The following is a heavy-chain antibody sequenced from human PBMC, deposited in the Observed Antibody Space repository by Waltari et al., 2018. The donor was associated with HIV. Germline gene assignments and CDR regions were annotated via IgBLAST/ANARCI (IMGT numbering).Heavy chain of an antibody. CDR2: INPNSGGT. J-gene: IGHJ6*02. CDR3: ARFWVDAPVGGMDV. D-gene: IGHD3-16*01. V-gene: IGHV1-2*06. CDR1: GYTFTGYY. Sequence: QVQLVQSGAEVKKPGASVQVSCKASGYTFTGYYMHWVRQAPGQGLEWMGRINPNSGGTNYAQKFQGRVTMTRDTSISTAYMELSRLRSDDTAVYYCARFWVDAPVGGMDVWGQGTTVTVSS.